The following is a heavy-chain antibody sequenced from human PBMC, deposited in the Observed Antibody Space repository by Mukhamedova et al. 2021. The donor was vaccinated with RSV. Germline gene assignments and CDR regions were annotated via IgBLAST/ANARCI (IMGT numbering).Heavy chain of an antibody. D-gene: IGHD4-23*01. CDR2: IYYSGST. J-gene: IGHJ3*02. CDR3: ARHDYGGGFDI. Sequence: KGLEWIGSIYYSGSTYYNPSLKSRVTISVDTSKNQFSLKLSSVTAADTAVYYCARHDYGGGFDIWGQGTMVTVSS. V-gene: IGHV4-39*01.